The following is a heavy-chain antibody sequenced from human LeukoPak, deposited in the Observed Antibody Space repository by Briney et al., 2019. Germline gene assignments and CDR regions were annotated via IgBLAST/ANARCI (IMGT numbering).Heavy chain of an antibody. J-gene: IGHJ4*02. D-gene: IGHD6-19*01. CDR1: GGSVSRGSYS. Sequence: SETLSLTCTVSGGSVSRGSYSWSWIRHSAEKGLEWIGRIPTSGSTTSNPSLESRITISLETSKNQFTLRLGSVTAADTDVYDCAKSFWISGWSGGFYSWGQGTLATVTS. CDR2: IPTSGST. V-gene: IGHV4-61*02. CDR3: AKSFWISGWSGGFYS.